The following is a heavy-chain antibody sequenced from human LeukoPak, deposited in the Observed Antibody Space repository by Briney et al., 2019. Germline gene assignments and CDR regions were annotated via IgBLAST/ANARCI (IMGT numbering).Heavy chain of an antibody. CDR1: GGSISSYY. V-gene: IGHV4-59*08. CDR2: IYYSGST. CDR3: ARQYYGGYFDY. D-gene: IGHD3-10*01. Sequence: SETLSLTCTVSGGSISSYYWSWIRQPPGKGLEWIGYIYYSGSTNYNPSLKSRVTISVDTSKNQFSLKLSSVTTADTAVYYCARQYYGGYFDYWGQGTLVTVSS. J-gene: IGHJ4*02.